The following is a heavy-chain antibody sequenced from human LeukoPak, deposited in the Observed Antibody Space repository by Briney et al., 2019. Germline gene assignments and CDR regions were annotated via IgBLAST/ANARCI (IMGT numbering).Heavy chain of an antibody. Sequence: SETLSLTCTVSGGSISSYYWSWIRQPPGKGLEWIGSIYYSGSTNYNPSLKRRVTISVDTSKNQFSLKLSSVTAADTAVYYCAREERYYDSSGYSFDAFDIWGQGTMVTVSS. D-gene: IGHD3-22*01. CDR1: GGSISSYY. V-gene: IGHV4-59*01. J-gene: IGHJ3*02. CDR3: AREERYYDSSGYSFDAFDI. CDR2: IYYSGST.